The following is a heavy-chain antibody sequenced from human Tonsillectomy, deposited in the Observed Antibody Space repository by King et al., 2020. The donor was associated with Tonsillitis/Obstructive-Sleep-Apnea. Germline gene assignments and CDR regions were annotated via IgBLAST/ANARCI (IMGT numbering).Heavy chain of an antibody. Sequence: VQLVESGADVKKPGASVKVSCKASGYTFASYGIIWVRQAPGQGLEWMGWISGYNGDTNYAQKFQGRGTMTTDASESTAYMDLWSLRSDDTAVYYCARVSAFAWELVPVDPWGQGTLVIVSS. V-gene: IGHV1-18*01. J-gene: IGHJ5*02. CDR2: ISGYNGDT. CDR1: GYTFASYG. CDR3: ARVSAFAWELVPVDP. D-gene: IGHD1-26*01.